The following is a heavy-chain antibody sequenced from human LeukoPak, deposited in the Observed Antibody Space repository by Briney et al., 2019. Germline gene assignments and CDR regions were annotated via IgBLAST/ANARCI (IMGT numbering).Heavy chain of an antibody. CDR1: GGSISSYY. V-gene: IGHV4-59*01. CDR2: IYYSGST. Sequence: SETLSLTCTVSGGSISSYYWSWIRQPPGKGLEWIGYIYYSGSTNYNPSLKSRVTISVDTSKNQFSLKLSSVTAADTAVYYCARGDRRAVAAPFDYWGQGTLVTVSS. CDR3: ARGDRRAVAAPFDY. J-gene: IGHJ4*02. D-gene: IGHD6-19*01.